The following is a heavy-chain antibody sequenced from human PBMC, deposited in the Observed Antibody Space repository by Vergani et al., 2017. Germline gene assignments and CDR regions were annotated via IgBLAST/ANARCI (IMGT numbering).Heavy chain of an antibody. Sequence: QVQLVQSGAEVKKPGASVKVSCKASGYTFTSDDINWVRQAAGQGLEWMGWMNPNSGNTGYAQKFQGRVTMTRNTSINTAYMELSSLRSEDTAVYYCAIEGVEHTWSSTLDYWGQGTLVTVSS. J-gene: IGHJ4*02. CDR2: MNPNSGNT. CDR1: GYTFTSDD. V-gene: IGHV1-8*02. D-gene: IGHD1/OR15-1a*01. CDR3: AIEGVEHTWSSTLDY.